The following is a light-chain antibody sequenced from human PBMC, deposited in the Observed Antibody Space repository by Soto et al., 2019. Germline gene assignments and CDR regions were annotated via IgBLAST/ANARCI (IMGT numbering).Light chain of an antibody. J-gene: IGKJ4*01. CDR3: QQYDNPPPN. CDR1: QDIGNY. CDR2: DAS. Sequence: DIQMTQSPSSLSASVGDRVTITCQASQDIGNYLNWSQQTPGKATKLLISDASNLETGVPSRFSGCGGGTDFTFTNSSLHPEDSATFYCQQYDNPPPNFGGVTNEDIK. V-gene: IGKV1-33*01.